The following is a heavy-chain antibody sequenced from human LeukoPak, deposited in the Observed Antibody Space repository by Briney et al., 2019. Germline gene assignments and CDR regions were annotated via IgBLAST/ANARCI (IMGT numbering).Heavy chain of an antibody. CDR3: ARENPIAAADDY. J-gene: IGHJ4*02. D-gene: IGHD6-13*01. Sequence: SETLSLTCAVYGGSFSGYYWSWIRQPPGKGLEWIGEINHSGSTNYNPSLKSRVTISVDTSKNQFSLKLSSVTAADTAVYYCARENPIAAADDYWGQGTLVTVSS. CDR2: INHSGST. V-gene: IGHV4-34*01. CDR1: GGSFSGYY.